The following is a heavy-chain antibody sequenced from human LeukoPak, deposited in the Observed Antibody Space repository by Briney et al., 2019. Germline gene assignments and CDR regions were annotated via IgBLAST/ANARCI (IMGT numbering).Heavy chain of an antibody. J-gene: IGHJ4*02. CDR2: IYYSGST. V-gene: IGHV4-59*01. Sequence: SSETLSLTCTVSGGSISSYYWSWIRQPPGKGLEWIGYIYYSGSTNYNPSLKSRVTISVDTSKNQLSLKLSSVTAADTAVYYCALVWSDYDSSGYQYYFDYWGQGTLVTVSS. D-gene: IGHD3-22*01. CDR1: GGSISSYY. CDR3: ALVWSDYDSSGYQYYFDY.